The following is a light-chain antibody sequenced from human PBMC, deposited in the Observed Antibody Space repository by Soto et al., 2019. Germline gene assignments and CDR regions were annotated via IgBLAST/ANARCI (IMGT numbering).Light chain of an antibody. CDR2: DAS. V-gene: IGKV1-33*01. Sequence: DIQMTQSPSSLSASAGDRITITCQASQDIATFLNWYQQKPGKAPRLLIYDASTLKPGDTSRFSGSGSGTHFTFTISSLQPEDFATYYCQQYDYLPITFGQGTRLEIK. CDR1: QDIATF. J-gene: IGKJ5*01. CDR3: QQYDYLPIT.